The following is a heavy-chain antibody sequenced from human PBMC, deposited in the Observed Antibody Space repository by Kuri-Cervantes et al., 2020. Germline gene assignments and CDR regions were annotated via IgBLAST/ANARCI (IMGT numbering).Heavy chain of an antibody. V-gene: IGHV1-3*01. CDR1: GYTFPICA. CDR3: ARDYEGASDF. CDR2: INADKGHT. J-gene: IGHJ4*02. Sequence: VKVSCNGSGYTFPICALHWVGQAAGQGLGWMGWINADKGHTKYSQNFQDRLTITRDTSANTAYMELSSLRSEDTAVYYCARDYEGASDFWGQGTLVTVSS. D-gene: IGHD3-16*01.